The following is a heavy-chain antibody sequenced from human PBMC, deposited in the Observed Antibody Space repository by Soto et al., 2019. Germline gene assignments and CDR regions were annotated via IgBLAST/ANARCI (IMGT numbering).Heavy chain of an antibody. Sequence: PSETLSLTCTVSGSSISSDYWSWIRQPPGKGLEWIGYIYYSGSTNYNPSLKSRVTISVDTSKNQFSLKLSSVTAADTAVYYCARGVYDYVWGSYREYYFDYWGQGTLVTVSS. J-gene: IGHJ4*02. V-gene: IGHV4-59*01. CDR3: ARGVYDYVWGSYREYYFDY. CDR2: IYYSGST. CDR1: GSSISSDY. D-gene: IGHD3-16*02.